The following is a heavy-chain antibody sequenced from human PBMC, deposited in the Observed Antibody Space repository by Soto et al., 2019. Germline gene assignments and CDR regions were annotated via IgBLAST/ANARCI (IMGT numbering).Heavy chain of an antibody. CDR2: IYYSGST. Sequence: SETLSLTCTVSGGSISSYYWSWIRQPPGKGLEWIGYIYYSGSTNYNPSLKSRVTISVDTSKNQFSLKLSSVTAADTAVYYCARHGVGIMITFGGVIAGTRPTGYFDLWGRGTLVTVSS. D-gene: IGHD3-16*01. CDR3: ARHGVGIMITFGGVIAGTRPTGYFDL. CDR1: GGSISSYY. V-gene: IGHV4-59*08. J-gene: IGHJ2*01.